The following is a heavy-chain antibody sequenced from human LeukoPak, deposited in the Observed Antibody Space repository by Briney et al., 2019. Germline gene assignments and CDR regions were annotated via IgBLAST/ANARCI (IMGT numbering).Heavy chain of an antibody. V-gene: IGHV3-23*01. D-gene: IGHD2-15*01. Sequence: PGGSLRLSCAASGFTFSSYAMSWDRQAPGKGLEWVSAISGSGGSTYYADSVKGRFTISRDNSKNTLYLQMNSLRAEDTAVYYCAKGSLGYCSGGSCYWGQGTLVTVSS. J-gene: IGHJ4*02. CDR2: ISGSGGST. CDR1: GFTFSSYA. CDR3: AKGSLGYCSGGSCY.